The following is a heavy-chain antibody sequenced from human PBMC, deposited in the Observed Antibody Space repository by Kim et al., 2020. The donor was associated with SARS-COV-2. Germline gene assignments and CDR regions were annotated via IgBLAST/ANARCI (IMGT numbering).Heavy chain of an antibody. V-gene: IGHV3-23*01. D-gene: IGHD6-25*01. Sequence: GGSLRLSCAASGFTFSSYAMSWVRQAPGKGLEWVSAISGSGGSTYYADSVKGRFTISRDNSKNTLYRQMNSLRAEDTAVYYCAKVLSGGISGGFDYWGQGTLVTVSS. CDR2: ISGSGGST. CDR3: AKVLSGGISGGFDY. J-gene: IGHJ4*02. CDR1: GFTFSSYA.